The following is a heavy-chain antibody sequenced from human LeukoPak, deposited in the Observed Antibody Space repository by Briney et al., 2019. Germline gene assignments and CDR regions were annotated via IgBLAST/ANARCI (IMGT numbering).Heavy chain of an antibody. CDR1: GDSVSSNSAT. CDR3: ARGSSSNSWYFDY. CDR2: TYYRSKWYN. Sequence: PSQTLSLTCAIPGDSVSSNSATWTWIRQSPSRGLEWLGRTYYRSKWYNDYAVSMKSRITINPDTSKNQFSLQLSSVTPEDTAVYYCARGSSSNSWYFDYWGQGTLVTVSS. J-gene: IGHJ4*02. V-gene: IGHV6-1*01. D-gene: IGHD6-13*01.